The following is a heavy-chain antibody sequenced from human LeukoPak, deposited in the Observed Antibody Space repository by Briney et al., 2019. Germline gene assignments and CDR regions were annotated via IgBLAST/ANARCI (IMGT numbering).Heavy chain of an antibody. V-gene: IGHV3-23*01. CDR1: GFTLSSDA. D-gene: IGHD2-2*01. J-gene: IGHJ4*02. CDR2: ISASGGGT. Sequence: GGSLRLSCAASGFTLSSDAMTWVRQAPGKGLEWVSVISASGGGTSYADSVKGRFTISRDNSKNTLYLQMNSLRVEDTAIYYCAKGRSTSWKASYYFDYWGQGTLVTVSS. CDR3: AKGRSTSWKASYYFDY.